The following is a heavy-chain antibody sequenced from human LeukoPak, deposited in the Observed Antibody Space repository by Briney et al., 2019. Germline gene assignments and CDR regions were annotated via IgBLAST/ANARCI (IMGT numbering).Heavy chain of an antibody. CDR1: GGSISSYY. Sequence: SETLSLTCTVSGGSISSYYWSWIRQPPGKGLEWIGYIYYSGSTNYNPSLKSRVTISVDTSKNQFSLKLSSVTAADTAVYYCARATYSSGWQFDYWGQGTPVTVSS. D-gene: IGHD6-19*01. J-gene: IGHJ4*02. CDR2: IYYSGST. V-gene: IGHV4-59*01. CDR3: ARATYSSGWQFDY.